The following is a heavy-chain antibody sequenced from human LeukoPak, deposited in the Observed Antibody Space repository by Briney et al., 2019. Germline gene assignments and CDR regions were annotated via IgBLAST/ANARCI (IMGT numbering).Heavy chain of an antibody. V-gene: IGHV3-23*01. D-gene: IGHD6-19*01. CDR2: ISGSGGST. J-gene: IGHJ4*02. CDR3: AKDKFPEQWLALSFDY. CDR1: GFTFSSYA. Sequence: TGGSLRLSCAASGFTFSSYAMSWVRQAPGKGLEWVSAISGSGGSTYYADSVKGRFTISRDNSKNTLYLQMNSLRAEDTAVYYCAKDKFPEQWLALSFDYWGQGTLVTVSS.